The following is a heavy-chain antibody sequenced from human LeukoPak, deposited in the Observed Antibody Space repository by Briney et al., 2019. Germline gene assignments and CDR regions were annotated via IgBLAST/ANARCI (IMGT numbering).Heavy chain of an antibody. CDR2: INPNSGGT. D-gene: IGHD4-11*01. CDR3: ARGGNYSPSADDY. J-gene: IGHJ4*02. Sequence: ASVKVSCKASGYTFTGYYMHWVRQAPGQGLEWMGWINPNSGGTNYAQKFQGRVTMTRDTSISTAYMELRSLRSDDTAVYYCARGGNYSPSADDYWGQGTLVTVSS. CDR1: GYTFTGYY. V-gene: IGHV1-2*02.